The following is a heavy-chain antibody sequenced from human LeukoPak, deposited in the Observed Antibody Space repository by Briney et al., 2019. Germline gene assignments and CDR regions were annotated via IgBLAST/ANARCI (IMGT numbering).Heavy chain of an antibody. V-gene: IGHV4-34*01. CDR1: GGSFSGYY. CDR2: INHSGST. CDR3: ARRSGDGYNDDFDY. D-gene: IGHD5-24*01. Sequence: TSETLSLTCAVYGGSFSGYYWSWIRQPPGKGLGWIGEINHSGSTNYNPSLKSRVTISVDTSKNQFSLKLSSVTAADTAVYYCARRSGDGYNDDFDYWGQGTLVTVSS. J-gene: IGHJ4*02.